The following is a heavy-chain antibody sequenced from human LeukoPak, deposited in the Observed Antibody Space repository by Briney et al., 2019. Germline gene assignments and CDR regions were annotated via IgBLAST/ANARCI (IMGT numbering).Heavy chain of an antibody. J-gene: IGHJ4*02. Sequence: PGGSLRLSCAASGFTFSSYWMHWVRQAPAQGLVWVSRINSDGSSTSYADSVKGRFTISRDNAKNTLYLQMNSLRAEDTAVYYCARGDTAMAYFDYWGQGTLVTVSS. D-gene: IGHD5-18*01. CDR1: GFTFSSYW. CDR2: INSDGSST. V-gene: IGHV3-74*01. CDR3: ARGDTAMAYFDY.